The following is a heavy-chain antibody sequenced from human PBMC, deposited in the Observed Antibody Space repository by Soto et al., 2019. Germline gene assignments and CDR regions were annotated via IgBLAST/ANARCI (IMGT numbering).Heavy chain of an antibody. CDR1: GFIFSNYW. Sequence: EVQLVESGGGLVQPGGSLRLSCAASGFIFSNYWLHWVRQLPGKGLVWVSRISNDGISTYADSVKGRFTMSRDNAKNTVSLEMNSLRAEDTGVYYCVRDSSGSYWGQGTLVTVSS. V-gene: IGHV3-74*01. CDR2: ISNDGIS. J-gene: IGHJ4*02. D-gene: IGHD3-22*01. CDR3: VRDSSGSY.